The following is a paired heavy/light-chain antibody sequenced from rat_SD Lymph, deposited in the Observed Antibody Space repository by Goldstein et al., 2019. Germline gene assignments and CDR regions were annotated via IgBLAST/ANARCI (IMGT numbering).Heavy chain of an antibody. CDR3: ARPLFITMMVLITTEYVMDA. CDR2: ISYDGSST. V-gene: IGHV5-29*01. CDR1: GFTFSNYG. J-gene: IGHJ4*01. D-gene: IGHD1-12*02. Sequence: EVQLVESGGGLVQPGRSLKLSCAASGFTFSNYGMAWVRQAPTKGLEWVATISYDGSSTYYRDSVKGRFTISRDNAKSTLYLQMDSLRSEDTATYYCARPLFITMMVLITTEYVMDAWGQGASVTVSS.
Light chain of an antibody. Sequence: DVQMTQSPSNLAASPGESVSINCKASKSISKYLAWYQQKPGKANKLLIYSGSTLQSGTPSRFSGSGSGTDFTLTIRNLEPEDFGLYYCQQHNEYPITFGSGTKLEIK. J-gene: IGKJ5*01. V-gene: IGKV16S1*01. CDR1: KSISKY. CDR3: QQHNEYPIT. CDR2: SGS.